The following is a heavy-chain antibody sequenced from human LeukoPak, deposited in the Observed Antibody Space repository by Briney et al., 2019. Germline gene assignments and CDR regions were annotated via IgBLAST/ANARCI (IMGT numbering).Heavy chain of an antibody. CDR2: IFHDGSS. V-gene: IGHV4-39*01. J-gene: IGHJ5*01. CDR1: GASISSNFYY. D-gene: IGHD4/OR15-4a*01. CDR3: ARHVLSNRSFDS. Sequence: SETLSLTCNVSGASISSNFYYWGWIRQPPGKGLEWIGNIFHDGSSYFNPSLKSRVTISVDRSKNLFSLKLTSVTAADTSVYYCARHVLSNRSFDSWGQGTLVTVSS.